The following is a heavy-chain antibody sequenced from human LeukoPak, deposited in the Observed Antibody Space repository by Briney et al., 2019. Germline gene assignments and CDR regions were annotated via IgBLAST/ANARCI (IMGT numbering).Heavy chain of an antibody. CDR2: INPNSGGT. Sequence: ASVKVSCKASGYTFTGYYMHWVRQAPGQGLEWMGRINPNSGGTNYAQKFQGRVTMTRDTSISTAYMELSRLRSDDTAVYYCARGEIFGVVIIDFDYWGQGTLVTVSS. D-gene: IGHD3-3*01. V-gene: IGHV1-2*06. J-gene: IGHJ4*02. CDR1: GYTFTGYY. CDR3: ARGEIFGVVIIDFDY.